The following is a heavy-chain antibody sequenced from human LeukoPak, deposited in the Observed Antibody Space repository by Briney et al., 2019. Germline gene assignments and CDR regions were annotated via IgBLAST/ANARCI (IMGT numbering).Heavy chain of an antibody. CDR2: INPNSGAT. CDR1: GYTFIDYY. V-gene: IGHV1-2*02. CDR3: ARSGAAGRYSYCYMDV. D-gene: IGHD2-21*01. Sequence: ASVKVSCKASGYTFIDYYIHWVRQAPGQGLEWMGWINPNSGATNYPQKFQGRVTMTRDTSISTVYMEQSSLTSDDTAVYYCARSGAAGRYSYCYMDVWGKETTVVVSS. J-gene: IGHJ6*03.